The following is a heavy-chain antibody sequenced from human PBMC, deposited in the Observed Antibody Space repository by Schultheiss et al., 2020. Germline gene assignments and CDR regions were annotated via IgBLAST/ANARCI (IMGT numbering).Heavy chain of an antibody. D-gene: IGHD3-16*01. Sequence: GESLKISCAASGFTFSSYGMHWVRQAPGKGLEWVAFIRYDGSNKYYADSVKGRFTISRDNSKNTLYLQMNSLRAEDTAVYYCKTRIMITFGGVRSNDYWGQGTLVTVSS. CDR2: IRYDGSNK. J-gene: IGHJ4*02. V-gene: IGHV3-30*02. CDR1: GFTFSSYG. CDR3: KTRIMITFGGVRSNDY.